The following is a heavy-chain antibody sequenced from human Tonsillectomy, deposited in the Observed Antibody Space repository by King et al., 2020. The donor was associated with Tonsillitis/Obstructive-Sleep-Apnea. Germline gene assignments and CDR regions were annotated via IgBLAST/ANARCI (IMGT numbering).Heavy chain of an antibody. V-gene: IGHV4-34*01. D-gene: IGHD6-13*01. CDR2: VDHSGST. Sequence: VQLQQWDAGLLKPSETLSLTCAVFGGSFSGYYWNWIRQPPGKGLEWIGEVDHSGSTNYNPSLKSRVTISVDTSKNQFSLKLSSVTAADTAVYYCAREHSSSLDYWGQGTLVTVSS. CDR1: GGSFSGYY. J-gene: IGHJ4*02. CDR3: AREHSSSLDY.